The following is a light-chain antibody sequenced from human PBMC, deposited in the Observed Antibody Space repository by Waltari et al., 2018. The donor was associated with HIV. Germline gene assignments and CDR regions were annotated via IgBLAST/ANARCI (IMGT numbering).Light chain of an antibody. J-gene: IGLJ2*01. V-gene: IGLV2-14*03. Sequence: SALTLPATVSGSPGQSLTVSCTGTSRHVRGYNYYSWYQQHPGKPPKHMISDVTYRPSGVSNRFSGSKSGNTASLTISGLQAEDEADYYCISYTSSSTLVFGGGTKVTVL. CDR1: SRHVRGYNY. CDR2: DVT. CDR3: ISYTSSSTLV.